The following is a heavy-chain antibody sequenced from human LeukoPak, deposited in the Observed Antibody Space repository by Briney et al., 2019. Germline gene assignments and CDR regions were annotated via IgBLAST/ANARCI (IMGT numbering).Heavy chain of an antibody. J-gene: IGHJ4*02. Sequence: ASVKVSCKTSGYTFTSYGISWVRQAPGQGPEWMGWISAYNGNTNYAQKLQDRVTMTTDTSTSTAYMELRSLRSDDTAVYYCARDLGIYSSLDYWGQGTLVTVSS. D-gene: IGHD1-26*01. CDR2: ISAYNGNT. CDR3: ARDLGIYSSLDY. CDR1: GYTFTSYG. V-gene: IGHV1-18*01.